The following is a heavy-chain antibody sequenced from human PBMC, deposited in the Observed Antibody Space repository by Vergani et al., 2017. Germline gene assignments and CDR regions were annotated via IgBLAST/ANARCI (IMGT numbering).Heavy chain of an antibody. Sequence: EVQLMESGGGLVQPGGSLRLSCAASVFTFSNYWMSWVRQAPGKGLEWVANIKEDGSETFYVDSVMGRFTISRDKAKNSLYLQMNSLRAEDTAVYFCARLGLTATRREAPVFDYWGQGTLVTVTS. J-gene: IGHJ4*02. CDR1: VFTFSNYW. V-gene: IGHV3-7*01. D-gene: IGHD6-13*01. CDR2: IKEDGSET. CDR3: ARLGLTATRREAPVFDY.